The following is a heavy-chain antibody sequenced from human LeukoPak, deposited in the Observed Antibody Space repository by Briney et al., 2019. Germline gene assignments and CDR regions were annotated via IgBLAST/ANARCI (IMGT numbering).Heavy chain of an antibody. J-gene: IGHJ4*02. CDR2: IRSKANSYAT. CDR1: GFTFSGSA. V-gene: IGHV3-73*01. CDR3: ARGITGYSGSYYAFDY. Sequence: GGSLRLSCAASGFTFSGSAMHWVRQASGKGLEWVGRIRSKANSYATAYAASVKGRFTISRDDSKNSLYLQMNSLKTEDTAVYYCARGITGYSGSYYAFDYWGQGTLVTVSS. D-gene: IGHD1-26*01.